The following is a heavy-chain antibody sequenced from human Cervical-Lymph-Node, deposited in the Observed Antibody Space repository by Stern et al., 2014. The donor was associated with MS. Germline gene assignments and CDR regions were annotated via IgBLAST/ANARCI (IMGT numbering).Heavy chain of an antibody. V-gene: IGHV1-8*01. Sequence: QVQLGQSGAEVKKPGASVKVSCKASGYTFSNHDINWVRQAPGQGLEWMGWMNPDGGTAGYGQRFQGRVTMTRDLSTDTAYMELSRLTSEDTAIYYCARGGLYERGGYYDSLDFWGHGTMVTVSS. D-gene: IGHD3-22*01. CDR2: MNPDGGTA. CDR1: GYTFSNHD. CDR3: ARGGLYERGGYYDSLDF. J-gene: IGHJ3*01.